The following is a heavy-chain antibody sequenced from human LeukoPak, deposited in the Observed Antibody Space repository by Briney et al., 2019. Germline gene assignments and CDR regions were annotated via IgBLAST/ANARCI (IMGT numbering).Heavy chain of an antibody. V-gene: IGHV3-53*01. D-gene: IGHD1-26*01. CDR1: GFTFSSNY. Sequence: GGSLRLSCAASGFTFSSNYMSWVRQAPGKGLEWVSVIYSGGSTYYADSVKGRFTISRDNSKNTLYLQMNSLRAEDTAVYYCATASIVGAMDYWGQGTLVTVSS. CDR2: IYSGGST. CDR3: ATASIVGAMDY. J-gene: IGHJ4*02.